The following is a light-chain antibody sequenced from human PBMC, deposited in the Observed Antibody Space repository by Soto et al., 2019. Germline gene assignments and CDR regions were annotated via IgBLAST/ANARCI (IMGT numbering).Light chain of an antibody. Sequence: EILLTHSPATLSLSPWARATLSFRSSQSVSATYLAWYQQKPGQAPRLLIYAAYSRATGVPDRFSGSGSGTDFTITISRLEPEDFAVYYCQQYGSSPITVGSVTRLEIK. CDR3: QQYGSSPIT. CDR2: AAY. V-gene: IGKV3-20*01. CDR1: QSVSATY. J-gene: IGKJ5*01.